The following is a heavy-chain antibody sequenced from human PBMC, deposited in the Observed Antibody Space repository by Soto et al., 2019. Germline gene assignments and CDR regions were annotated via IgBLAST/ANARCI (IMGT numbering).Heavy chain of an antibody. CDR1: GFNFSPYG. CDR3: ARGGLALPFSGSPWLGP. D-gene: IGHD3-10*01. Sequence: SGRLSCAASGFNFSPYGVILLRHAPGTGLEWLSSISDSGQYIYYADSVRGRFTISRDNAKNSLFLHMNSLRGEDTAVYYCARGGLALPFSGSPWLGPWGHGTLVTVS. J-gene: IGHJ5*02. CDR2: ISDSGQYI. V-gene: IGHV3-21*01.